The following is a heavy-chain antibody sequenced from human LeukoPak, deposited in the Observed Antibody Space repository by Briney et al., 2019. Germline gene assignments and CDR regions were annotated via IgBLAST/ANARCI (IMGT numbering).Heavy chain of an antibody. CDR3: ARSFFQWNYGSCLDS. D-gene: IGHD1-7*01. CDR2: ISYDGSNK. V-gene: IGHV3-30*04. J-gene: IGHJ1*01. CDR1: GFTFSSYA. Sequence: GGSLRLSCAASGFTFSSYAMRWVRQAPGKGLEWVAVISYDGSNKYYADSVKGRFTISRDNSKNTVYLQMNSLRPEDTAVYSCARSFFQWNYGSCLDSWGQGTLVTVSS.